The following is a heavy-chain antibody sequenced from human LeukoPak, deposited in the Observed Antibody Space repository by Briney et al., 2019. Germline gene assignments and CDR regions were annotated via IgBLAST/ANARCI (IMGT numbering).Heavy chain of an antibody. D-gene: IGHD5-18*01. CDR1: GGTFSSYA. CDR2: IIPIFGTA. J-gene: IGHJ4*02. V-gene: IGHV1-69*13. Sequence: SVKVSRKASGGTFSSYAISWVRQAPEQGLEWMGGIIPIFGTANCAQKFQGRVTITADESTSTAYMELSSLRSEDTAVYYCARTYSYGQPKSYWGQGTLVTVSS. CDR3: ARTYSYGQPKSY.